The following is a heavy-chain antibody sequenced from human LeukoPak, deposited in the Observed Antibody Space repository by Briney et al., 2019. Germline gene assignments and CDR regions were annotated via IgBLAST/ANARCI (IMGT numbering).Heavy chain of an antibody. J-gene: IGHJ4*02. CDR2: MNPNSGNT. CDR1: GYTFTSYD. Sequence: GASVKVSCKASGYTFTSYDINWVRQATGQGLEWMGWMNPNSGNTGYAQKFQGRVTMTRDMSTSTVYMELSSLRSEDTAVYYCARGGYDSSGYSIGHFDYWGQGTLVTVSS. V-gene: IGHV1-8*01. D-gene: IGHD3-22*01. CDR3: ARGGYDSSGYSIGHFDY.